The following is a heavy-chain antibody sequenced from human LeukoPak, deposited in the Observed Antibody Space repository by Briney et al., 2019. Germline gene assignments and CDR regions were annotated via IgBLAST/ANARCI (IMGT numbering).Heavy chain of an antibody. D-gene: IGHD3-3*01. CDR3: ATFFGVAKPGVFDY. V-gene: IGHV3-23*01. J-gene: IGHJ4*02. CDR1: GFTFSSYA. CDR2: ISGSGGST. Sequence: SGGSLRPSCAASGFTFSSYAMSWVRQAPGKGLEWVSAISGSGGSTYYADSVKGRFTISRDNSKNTLYLQMNSLRAEDTAVYYCATFFGVAKPGVFDYWGQGTLVTVSS.